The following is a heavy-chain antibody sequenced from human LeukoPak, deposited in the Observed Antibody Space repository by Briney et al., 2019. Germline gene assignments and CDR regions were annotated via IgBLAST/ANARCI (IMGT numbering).Heavy chain of an antibody. J-gene: IGHJ6*02. D-gene: IGHD1-26*01. CDR2: IYYSGST. CDR3: ARHIRGIVGALYGMDV. V-gene: IGHV4-39*01. CDR1: GGSISSSSYY. Sequence: PSETLSLTCTVSGGSISSSSYYWGWIRQPPGKGLEWIGSIYYSGSTYYNPSLKSRVTISVDTSKNQVSLKLSSVTAADTAVYYCARHIRGIVGALYGMDVWGQGTTVTVSS.